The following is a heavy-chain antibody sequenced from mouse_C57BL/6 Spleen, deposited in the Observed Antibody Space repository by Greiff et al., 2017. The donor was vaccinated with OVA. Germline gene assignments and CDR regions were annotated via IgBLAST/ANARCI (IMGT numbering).Heavy chain of an antibody. CDR2: IYPGSGST. J-gene: IGHJ3*01. CDR1: GYTFTSYW. CDR3: ASRYGNYVGWFAY. Sequence: QVQLQQPGAELVKPGASVKMSCKASGYTFTSYWITWVKQRPGQGLEWIGDIYPGSGSTNYNEKFKSKATLTVDTSSSTAYMQLSSLTSEDSAVYDGASRYGNYVGWFAYWGQGTLVTVSA. V-gene: IGHV1-55*01. D-gene: IGHD2-1*01.